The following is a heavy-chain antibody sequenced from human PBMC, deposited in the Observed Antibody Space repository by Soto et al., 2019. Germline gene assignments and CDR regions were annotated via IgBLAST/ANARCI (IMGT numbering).Heavy chain of an antibody. CDR3: ARRQGFDSGSYSSPLHI. Sequence: SGPTLVNPAQTHTLTCTFSGFSLTTSGEDVDWIRQPPGKALEWLALIYWNDDKRYSPSLESRLTIPKDTAKNQVVLTMTSMGPVDTATYYCARRQGFDSGSYSSPLHIWALRTIVTVSS. CDR2: IYWNDDK. J-gene: IGHJ3*02. D-gene: IGHD1-26*01. CDR1: GFSLTTSGED. V-gene: IGHV2-5*01.